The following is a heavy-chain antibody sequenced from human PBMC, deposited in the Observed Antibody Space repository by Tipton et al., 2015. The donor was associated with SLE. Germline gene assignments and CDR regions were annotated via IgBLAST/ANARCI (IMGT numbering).Heavy chain of an antibody. CDR2: IYYSGST. D-gene: IGHD1-26*01. CDR3: ARHGMVGATTVAAFDI. J-gene: IGHJ3*02. V-gene: IGHV4-39*01. CDR1: GGSISSSSYY. Sequence: GLVKPSETLSLTCTVSGGSISSSSYYWGWIRQPPGKGLELIGSIYYSGSTYYNPSLKSRVTMSVDTSKNQFSLKLSSVTAAATAVYYCARHGMVGATTVAAFDIWGQGTMVTVSS.